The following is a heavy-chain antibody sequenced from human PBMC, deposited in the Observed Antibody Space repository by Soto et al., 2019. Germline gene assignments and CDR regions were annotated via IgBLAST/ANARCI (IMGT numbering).Heavy chain of an antibody. CDR2: SNPNSGAT. Sequence: ASVKVSCKASGYTFTGYYMHWVRQAPGQGLEWMGWSNPNSGATNYAQRFQGRVTMTRDTSISTAFMELSTMTFADAAVYFCARSLSPSDLDYYANSGDYNWFDSWGQGTLVTVSS. J-gene: IGHJ5*01. CDR3: ARSLSPSDLDYYANSGDYNWFDS. V-gene: IGHV1-2*02. CDR1: GYTFTGYY. D-gene: IGHD3-22*01.